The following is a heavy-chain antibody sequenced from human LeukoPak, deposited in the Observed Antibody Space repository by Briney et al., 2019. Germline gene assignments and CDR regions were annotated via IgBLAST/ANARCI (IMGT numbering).Heavy chain of an antibody. CDR2: IRNQEYDGTT. CDR3: SSQPHYYDSRDYLDY. J-gene: IGHJ4*02. CDR1: GFNFSEHA. V-gene: IGHV3-49*04. D-gene: IGHD3-22*01. Sequence: GGSLRLSCTTSGFNFSEHALSWVRQAPGKGLEWGGFIRNQEYDGTTEYDASVKGRFFMSRDDSKSVAFLQMNSLKIEDTAIYYCSSQPHYYDSRDYLDYWGQGTLVTVSS.